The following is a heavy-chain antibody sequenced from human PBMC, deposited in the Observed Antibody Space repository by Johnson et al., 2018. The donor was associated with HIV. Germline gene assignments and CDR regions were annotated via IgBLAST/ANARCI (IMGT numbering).Heavy chain of an antibody. CDR1: GFTFNTYT. Sequence: QVQLVESGGGVVQPGRSLRLSCAASGFTFNTYTMHWVRQAPGKGLEWVAVISYDGSNKYYADSVKGRFTISRENAKNSLYLQMNSLRAGDTAIYYCERSIALKDAFDIWGQGTMITVSS. J-gene: IGHJ3*02. V-gene: IGHV3-30*14. CDR2: ISYDGSNK. D-gene: IGHD6-6*01. CDR3: ERSIALKDAFDI.